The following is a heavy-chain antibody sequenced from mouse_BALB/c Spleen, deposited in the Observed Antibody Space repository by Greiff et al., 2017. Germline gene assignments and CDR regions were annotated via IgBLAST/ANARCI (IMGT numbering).Heavy chain of an antibody. D-gene: IGHD2-1*01. V-gene: IGHV3-2*02. CDR2: ISYSGST. CDR1: GYSITSDYA. Sequence: EVQLQQSGPGLVKPSQSLSLTCTVTGYSITSDYAWNWIRQFPGNKLEWMGYISYSGSTSYNPSLKSRISITRDTSKNQFFLQLNSVTTEDTATYYCASHYYGNYYAWFAYWGQGTLVTVSA. J-gene: IGHJ3*01. CDR3: ASHYYGNYYAWFAY.